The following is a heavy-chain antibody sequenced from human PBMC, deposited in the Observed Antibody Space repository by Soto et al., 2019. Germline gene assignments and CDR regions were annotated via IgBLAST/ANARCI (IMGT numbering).Heavy chain of an antibody. V-gene: IGHV1-46*01. CDR3: ARTVYRDIDSYDSSGYHDY. CDR1: GYTFTSHH. Sequence: ASVKVSCKASGYTFTSHHMHWVRQVPGEGLDWMGMINPRSGGTNSPQKFQGRITMTRDTSTSTVYMELSSLRSDDTAVYYCARTVYRDIDSYDSSGYHDYWGQGTLVTVSS. CDR2: INPRSGGT. J-gene: IGHJ4*02. D-gene: IGHD3-22*01.